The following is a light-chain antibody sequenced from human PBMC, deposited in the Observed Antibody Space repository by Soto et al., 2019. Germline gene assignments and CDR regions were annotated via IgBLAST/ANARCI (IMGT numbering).Light chain of an antibody. J-gene: IGLJ1*01. CDR3: QSYDSSLSGYNDV. Sequence: QAVLTQPPSVSGAPGQRVTISCTGSSSNIGAGYDVHWYQQLPGTAPKLLIYGNSNRPSGVPDRFSGSKSGTSASLAITGLQAEDEADYYCQSYDSSLSGYNDVFGTGTQLTVL. CDR2: GNS. CDR1: SSNIGAGYD. V-gene: IGLV1-40*01.